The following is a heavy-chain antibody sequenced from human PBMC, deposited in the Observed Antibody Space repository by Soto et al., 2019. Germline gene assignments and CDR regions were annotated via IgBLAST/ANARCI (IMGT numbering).Heavy chain of an antibody. CDR3: ARGPVGATNWFDP. J-gene: IGHJ5*02. V-gene: IGHV3-48*03. Sequence: GGSLRLSCAAYGFTFSRYEMNWVRQAPGKGLEWVSYISSSGSTIYYADSVKGRFTISRDNAKNSLYLQMNSLRAEDTAVYYCARGPVGATNWFDPWGQGTLVTVS. CDR2: ISSSGSTI. D-gene: IGHD1-26*01. CDR1: GFTFSRYE.